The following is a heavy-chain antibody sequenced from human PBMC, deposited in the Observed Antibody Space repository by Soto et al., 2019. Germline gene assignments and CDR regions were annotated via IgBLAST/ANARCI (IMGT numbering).Heavy chain of an antibody. J-gene: IGHJ4*02. V-gene: IGHV3-53*04. CDR3: ARAGYRGTSYYFDN. Sequence: EVQLVESGGGLVQPGGSLRLSCAASGFTVSSYYISWVRQAPGKGLEWVSIIYNDGTTYYADSVRGRFTISRHNSKNTVYLQMNSLRPEDTAVYYCARAGYRGTSYYFDNWGLGTLVTVSS. D-gene: IGHD6-13*01. CDR1: GFTVSSYY. CDR2: IYNDGTT.